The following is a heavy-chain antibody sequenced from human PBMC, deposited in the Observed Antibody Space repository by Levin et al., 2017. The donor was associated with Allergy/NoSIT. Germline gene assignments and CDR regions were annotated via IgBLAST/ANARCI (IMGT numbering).Heavy chain of an antibody. Sequence: ASVKVSCAASGFTFSSYSMNWVRQAPGKGLEWVSSISSSSSYIYYADSVKGRFTISRDNAKNSLYLQMNSLRAEDTAVYYCARDNPYYYYMDVWGKGTTVTVSS. CDR3: ARDNPYYYYMDV. CDR2: ISSSSSYI. CDR1: GFTFSSYS. J-gene: IGHJ6*03. V-gene: IGHV3-21*01.